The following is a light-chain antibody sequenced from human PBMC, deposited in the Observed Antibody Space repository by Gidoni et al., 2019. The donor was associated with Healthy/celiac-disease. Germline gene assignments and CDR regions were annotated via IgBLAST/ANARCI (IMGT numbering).Light chain of an antibody. CDR3: QQYNNWPPSGT. Sequence: EIVMTQSPATLSVSPGERATLPCRASQSVSSNLDWYQQKPGQAPRLLIYGASTRATGIPARFSGSGSGTEFTLTISSLQSEDFAVYYCQQYNNWPPSGTFGQGTKLEIK. CDR1: QSVSSN. CDR2: GAS. J-gene: IGKJ2*02. V-gene: IGKV3-15*01.